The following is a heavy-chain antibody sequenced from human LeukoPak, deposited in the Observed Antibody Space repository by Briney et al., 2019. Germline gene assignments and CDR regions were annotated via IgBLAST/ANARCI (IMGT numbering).Heavy chain of an antibody. D-gene: IGHD3-22*01. CDR1: GFTLDDYA. CDR3: AKDIGTYYDSSGYLDY. V-gene: IGHV3-9*01. J-gene: IGHJ4*02. CDR2: ISWNSGSI. Sequence: PGRSLRLSCAASGFTLDDYAMHWVRQAPGKGLEWVSGISWNSGSIGYADSVKGRFTISRDNAKNSLYLQMNSLRAEDTALYYCAKDIGTYYDSSGYLDYWGQGTLVTVSS.